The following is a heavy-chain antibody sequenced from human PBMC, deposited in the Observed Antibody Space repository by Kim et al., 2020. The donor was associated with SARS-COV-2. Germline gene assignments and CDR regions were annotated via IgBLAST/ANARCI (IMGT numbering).Heavy chain of an antibody. CDR2: ISYDGTNK. CDR1: GFTFSSFG. D-gene: IGHD3-10*01. CDR3: AKDEDPLVWFGESAPTLFDY. J-gene: IGHJ4*02. Sequence: GGSLRLSCAASGFTFSSFGMHWVRQAPGKGLEWVSVISYDGTNKYYTDSVKGRFTISRDNYKNTLYLQMNSLRAEDTAVYYCAKDEDPLVWFGESAPTLFDYWGQGTQVTVSS. V-gene: IGHV3-30*18.